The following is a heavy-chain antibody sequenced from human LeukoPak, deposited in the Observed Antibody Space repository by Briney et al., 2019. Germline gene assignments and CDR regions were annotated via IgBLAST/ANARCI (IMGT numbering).Heavy chain of an antibody. Sequence: SSETLSLTCAVSGVPFSDYYWSWIRQPPGRGLEWIGETSHSGSANYMPSLKSRVTISVDMSKNQVSPRLISVTAADTAIYYCARGRSGGHTYYYMDVWARGTAVTVSS. CDR2: TSHSGSA. D-gene: IGHD1-1*01. CDR1: GVPFSDYY. J-gene: IGHJ6*03. CDR3: ARGRSGGHTYYYMDV. V-gene: IGHV4-34*01.